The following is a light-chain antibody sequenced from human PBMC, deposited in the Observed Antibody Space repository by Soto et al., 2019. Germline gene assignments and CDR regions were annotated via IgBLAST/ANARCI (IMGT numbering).Light chain of an antibody. CDR1: SSDVGSYNL. CDR3: CSYAGSSTFLYV. Sequence: QSALTRPASVSGSPGQSITISCTGTSSDVGSYNLVSWYQQHPGKAPKLMIYEVSKRPSGVSNRFSGSKSGNTASLTISGLQAEDEADYYCCSYAGSSTFLYVFGTGTKVTVL. V-gene: IGLV2-23*02. J-gene: IGLJ1*01. CDR2: EVS.